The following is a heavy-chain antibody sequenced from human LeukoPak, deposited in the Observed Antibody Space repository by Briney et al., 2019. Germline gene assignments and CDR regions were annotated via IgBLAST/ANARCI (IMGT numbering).Heavy chain of an antibody. CDR3: AREGGSWFTDV. Sequence: SETLSLTCTVSGGSISSYYWSWIRQPPEKGLEWIGYIYYSGSTNYNPSLKSRVTISVDTSKNQFSLKLSSVTAADTAVYYCAREGGSWFTDVWGKGTTVTISS. CDR2: IYYSGST. CDR1: GGSISSYY. D-gene: IGHD2-15*01. J-gene: IGHJ6*04. V-gene: IGHV4-59*01.